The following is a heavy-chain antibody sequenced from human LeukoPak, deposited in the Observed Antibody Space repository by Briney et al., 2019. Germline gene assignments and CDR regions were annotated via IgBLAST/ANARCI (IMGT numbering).Heavy chain of an antibody. CDR3: TRGRDTTGYFVH. J-gene: IGHJ5*02. CDR2: IDTNTGNQ. D-gene: IGHD3-22*01. V-gene: IGHV7-4-1*02. Sequence: ASVKVSCKASGYTFTNYTINWVRLAPGQGLEWMGWIDTNTGNQTYAQGFAGRFVYSLDTSVTTTYLQISSLRAEDTAVYYCTRGRDTTGYFVHWGQGTLVTVSS. CDR1: GYTFTNYT.